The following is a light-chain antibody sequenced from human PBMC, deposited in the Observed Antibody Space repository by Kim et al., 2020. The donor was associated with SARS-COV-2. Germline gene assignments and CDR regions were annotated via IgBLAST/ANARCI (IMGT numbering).Light chain of an antibody. CDR2: GAS. CDR1: RSLTSRH. CDR3: QQYGSSPLVT. V-gene: IGKV3-20*01. Sequence: LGMRATLSCRTSRSLTSRHLAWYQQKAGQAPRLLIYGASTRATGVPDRFSGSGSETDFTLTISRLEPEDFAVYFCQQYGSSPLVTFGQGTRLEIK. J-gene: IGKJ5*01.